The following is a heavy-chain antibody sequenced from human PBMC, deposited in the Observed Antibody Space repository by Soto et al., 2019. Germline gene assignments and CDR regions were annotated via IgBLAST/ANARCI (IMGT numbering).Heavy chain of an antibody. CDR1: GFTFSTYW. V-gene: IGHV3-7*04. J-gene: IGHJ4*02. D-gene: IGHD3-10*01. Sequence: EVQLVESGGGLVQPGGSLRLSCAASGFTFSTYWMSWVRQAPGKGLEWVANIKQDGSEEYYVDSVKGRFTISRDNAKNSLYLPMNILRGEDTAVYYCARTHGAYYAWNYWGQGTLVNVSS. CDR2: IKQDGSEE. CDR3: ARTHGAYYAWNY.